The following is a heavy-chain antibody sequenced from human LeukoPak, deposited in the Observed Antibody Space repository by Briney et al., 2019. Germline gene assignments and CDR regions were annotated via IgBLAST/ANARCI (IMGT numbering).Heavy chain of an antibody. CDR2: IYHSGSA. D-gene: IGHD3-22*01. CDR1: GGSISSNNW. J-gene: IGHJ4*02. Sequence: SQTLSLTCAVSGGSISSNNWWSWVRQPPGKGLEWIGEIYHSGSANYNPSLKSRVTISVDKSKNQFSLKLSSVTAADTAVYYCATYYDSSGYKLDYWGQGTLVTVSS. CDR3: ATYYDSSGYKLDY. V-gene: IGHV4-4*02.